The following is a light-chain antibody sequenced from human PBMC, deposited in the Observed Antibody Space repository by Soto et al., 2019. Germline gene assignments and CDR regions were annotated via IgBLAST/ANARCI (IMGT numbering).Light chain of an antibody. Sequence: DRATITCRASQPISSWLAWYQQKPGKAPNLLIYDASSLESGVPSRFSGSGSETEFTLTISSLQPDDLATYYCQQYNAFPWTVGHGTKVEIK. J-gene: IGKJ1*01. V-gene: IGKV1-5*01. CDR3: QQYNAFPWT. CDR2: DAS. CDR1: QPISSW.